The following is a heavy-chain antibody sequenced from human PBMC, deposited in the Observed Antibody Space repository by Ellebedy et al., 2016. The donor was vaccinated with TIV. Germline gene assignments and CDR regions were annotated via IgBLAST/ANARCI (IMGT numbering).Heavy chain of an antibody. Sequence: AASVKVSCKASGYTFTSCYMHWVRQAPGQGLEWMGIINPSGGSTSYAQKFQGRVTMTRDTSTSTVYMELSSLRSEDTAVYYCAIGGGTYSSGWYRDYWGQGTLVTVSS. CDR3: AIGGGTYSSGWYRDY. CDR1: GYTFTSCY. D-gene: IGHD6-19*01. V-gene: IGHV1-46*01. J-gene: IGHJ4*02. CDR2: INPSGGST.